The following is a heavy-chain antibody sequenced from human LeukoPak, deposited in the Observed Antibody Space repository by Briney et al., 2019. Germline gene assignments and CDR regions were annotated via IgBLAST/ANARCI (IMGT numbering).Heavy chain of an antibody. V-gene: IGHV1-58*02. CDR3: AADYSGWPFYYMDV. J-gene: IGHJ6*03. Sequence: GASVKVSCKASGFTFTSSAMQWVRQARGQRLERIGWIVVGSGNTNYAQKFQERVTITRDMSTSTAYMELSSLRSEDTAVYYCAADYSGWPFYYMDVWGKGTTVTVSS. D-gene: IGHD6-19*01. CDR1: GFTFTSSA. CDR2: IVVGSGNT.